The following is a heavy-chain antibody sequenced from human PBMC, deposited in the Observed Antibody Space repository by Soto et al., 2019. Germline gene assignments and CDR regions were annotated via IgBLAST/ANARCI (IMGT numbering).Heavy chain of an antibody. Sequence: GGSLRLSWAASGFPFSRYAVSWVRQAPEKGLEWVSAISGSGGSTYFRGSVRGRFTISRDNSKNTLYLQMDSLRAEDTAVYYCAKDSISSDGGYYLYYFDSWGQGTLVTVSS. J-gene: IGHJ4*02. CDR1: GFPFSRYA. CDR2: ISGSGGST. V-gene: IGHV3-23*01. CDR3: AKDSISSDGGYYLYYFDS. D-gene: IGHD3-22*01.